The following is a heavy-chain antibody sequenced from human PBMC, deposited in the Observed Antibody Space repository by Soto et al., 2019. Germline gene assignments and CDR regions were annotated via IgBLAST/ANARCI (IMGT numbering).Heavy chain of an antibody. CDR1: GGTFSSYA. CDR3: ARVGPYCSGGSGYPLGNGFDP. V-gene: IGHV1-69*01. CDR2: IIPIFGTE. J-gene: IGHJ5*02. D-gene: IGHD2-15*01. Sequence: QVQLVQSGAEVKKPGSSVKVSCKASGGTFSSYAISWVRQAPGQGLEWMGGIIPIFGTENYAQKFQGRLTSAAVESTNEAHMQPRSMRSEDTAVYYCARVGPYCSGGSGYPLGNGFDPCGQGTLVTVSS.